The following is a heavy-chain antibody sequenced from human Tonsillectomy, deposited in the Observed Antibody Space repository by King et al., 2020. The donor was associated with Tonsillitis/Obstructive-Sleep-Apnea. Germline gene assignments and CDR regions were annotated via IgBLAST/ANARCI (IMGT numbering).Heavy chain of an antibody. CDR3: ARGGMIRVTIFGVVGDFDY. V-gene: IGHV3-48*02. Sequence: VQLVESGGGLVQPGGSLRLSCAASGFTFSSYSMNWVRQAPGKGLEWVSYISSSSSTIYYADSGKGRFTISRDNAKNSLYLQMNSLRDEDTAVYYCARGGMIRVTIFGVVGDFDYWGQGTLVTVSS. CDR2: ISSSSSTI. J-gene: IGHJ4*02. CDR1: GFTFSSYS. D-gene: IGHD3-3*01.